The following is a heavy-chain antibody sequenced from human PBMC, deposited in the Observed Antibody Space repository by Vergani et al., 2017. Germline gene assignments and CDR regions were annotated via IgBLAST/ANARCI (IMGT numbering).Heavy chain of an antibody. V-gene: IGHV1-69*13. CDR2: IISIFGTA. Sequence: QVQLVQSGAEVKKPGASVKVSCKASGYTFTSYGISWVRQAPGQGLEWMGWIISIFGTANYAQKFQGRVTITADESTSTAYMELSSLRSEDTAVYYCARARRVLMEADAFDIGGQGTMVTASS. CDR1: GYTFTSYG. CDR3: ARARRVLMEADAFDI. D-gene: IGHD2-15*01. J-gene: IGHJ3*02.